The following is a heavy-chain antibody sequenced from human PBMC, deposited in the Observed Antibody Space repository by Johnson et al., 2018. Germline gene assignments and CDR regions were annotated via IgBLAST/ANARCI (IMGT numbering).Heavy chain of an antibody. Sequence: QVQLVQSGGGAVQPGRSLRLSCVASGFTFGDFVMYWVRQAPGKGLEWVTAISSDGRNTYYADSVRGRFTISRDNAKNTRHLQMNSLRPEDTAVYYCARDKAPYYFDWYFQFWGQGTLVTVSS. V-gene: IGHV3-30*03. CDR2: ISSDGRNT. CDR3: ARDKAPYYFDWYFQF. J-gene: IGHJ1*01. CDR1: GFTFGDFV. D-gene: IGHD3-22*01.